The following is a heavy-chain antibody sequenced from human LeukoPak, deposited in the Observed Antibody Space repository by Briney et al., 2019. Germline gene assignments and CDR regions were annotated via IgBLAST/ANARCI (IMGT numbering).Heavy chain of an antibody. CDR2: ISGSGGRT. Sequence: PGGSLRLSCAASGLTFARYAMNWVRQAPGKGLEWVSTISGSGGRTYYADSVKGRFTVSRDNSKNTLYLQMNSLRAADTAVYYCAKHGGAGEVDYHYGMDVWGQGTTVTVSS. J-gene: IGHJ6*02. CDR1: GLTFARYA. D-gene: IGHD2-21*01. V-gene: IGHV3-23*01. CDR3: AKHGGAGEVDYHYGMDV.